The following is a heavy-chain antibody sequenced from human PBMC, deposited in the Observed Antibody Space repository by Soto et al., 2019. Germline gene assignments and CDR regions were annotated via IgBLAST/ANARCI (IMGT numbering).Heavy chain of an antibody. Sequence: QVQLQESGPGLVKPSETLSLTCTVSGGSVSSGSYYWSWIRQPPGKGLEWIGYIYYSGSTNYNPPHKSRFTISVDTTKNQFSLQLSSVTAADTAVYYCARERRVDYYDSSGYYYLRFDPWGQGTLVTVSS. V-gene: IGHV4-61*01. CDR2: IYYSGST. CDR1: GGSVSSGSYY. J-gene: IGHJ5*02. CDR3: ARERRVDYYDSSGYYYLRFDP. D-gene: IGHD3-22*01.